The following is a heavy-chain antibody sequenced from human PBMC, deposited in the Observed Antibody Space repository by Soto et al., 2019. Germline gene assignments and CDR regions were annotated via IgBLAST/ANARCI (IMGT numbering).Heavy chain of an antibody. D-gene: IGHD4-17*01. CDR3: ARLDKRYGDYEGPW. Sequence: SETLSLTCTVSGGSISSSSYYWGWIRQPPGKGLEWIGSIYYSGSTYYNPSLKSRVTISVDTSKNQFYLKLSSVTAADTAVYYCARLDKRYGDYEGPWWGQGTLVTVSS. J-gene: IGHJ4*02. CDR1: GGSISSSSYY. V-gene: IGHV4-39*01. CDR2: IYYSGST.